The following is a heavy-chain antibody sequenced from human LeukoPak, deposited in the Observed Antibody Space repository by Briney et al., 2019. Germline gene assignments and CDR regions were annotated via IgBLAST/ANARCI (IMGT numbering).Heavy chain of an antibody. CDR1: GFTFSSYA. CDR2: ISGSGGST. Sequence: GGSLRLSCAASGFTFSSYAMSWVRQAPGKGLEWVSDISGSGGSTYYADSVKGRFTISRDNSKNTLYLQMNSLRAEDTAVYYCAKSAYDSSGYYFLADAFDIWGQGTMVTVSS. CDR3: AKSAYDSSGYYFLADAFDI. V-gene: IGHV3-23*01. J-gene: IGHJ3*02. D-gene: IGHD3-22*01.